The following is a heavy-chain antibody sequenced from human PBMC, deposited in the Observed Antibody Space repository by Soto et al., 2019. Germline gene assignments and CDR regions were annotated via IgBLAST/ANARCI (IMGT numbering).Heavy chain of an antibody. CDR2: INEDGSEK. Sequence: EVQLVESGGGLVQPGGSLRLSCAASGFTFSSSWLTWVRQAPGKGLEWMANINEDGSEKYYVDSVKGRFTISRDNARNSLYLQMNSLRVDDTAVYYCARQRNLGGGWGQGTLVTVSS. D-gene: IGHD3-16*01. CDR3: ARQRNLGGG. J-gene: IGHJ4*02. V-gene: IGHV3-7*03. CDR1: GFTFSSSW.